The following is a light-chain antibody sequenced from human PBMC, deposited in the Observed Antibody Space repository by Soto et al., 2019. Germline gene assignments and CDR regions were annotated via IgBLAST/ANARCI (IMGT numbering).Light chain of an antibody. CDR2: DAS. J-gene: IGKJ1*01. Sequence: DIQMPQSPSTLSASVGDRVTITCRASQSISSWLAWYQQKPGKAPKLLIYDASSLESGVPSRFRGSGSGTEFTLTISSLQPDDFATYYCQQYNSYPRTFGQGTKVEIK. CDR1: QSISSW. V-gene: IGKV1-5*01. CDR3: QQYNSYPRT.